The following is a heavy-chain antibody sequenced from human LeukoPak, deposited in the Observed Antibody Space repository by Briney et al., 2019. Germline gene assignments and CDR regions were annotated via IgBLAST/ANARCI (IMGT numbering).Heavy chain of an antibody. Sequence: ASVKVSCKVSGYTLTELSIHWVRQAPGKGLEWMGGFEPEDGATIYAERFQGRITMTEDTSTDTAYMDLSRLTSEDTAVYYCMIDYFDWASSRSGNYFWGQGTLVTVSS. D-gene: IGHD3-3*01. CDR1: GYTLTELS. CDR2: FEPEDGAT. J-gene: IGHJ4*02. CDR3: MIDYFDWASSRSGNYF. V-gene: IGHV1-24*01.